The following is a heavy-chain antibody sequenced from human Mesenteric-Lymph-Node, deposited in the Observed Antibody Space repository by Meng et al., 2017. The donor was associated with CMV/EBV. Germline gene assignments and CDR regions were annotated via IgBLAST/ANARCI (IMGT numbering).Heavy chain of an antibody. V-gene: IGHV4-39*07. CDR1: GGSISSSSYY. D-gene: IGHD6-6*01. CDR2: IYYSGST. CDR3: ARDLGQYSSSSGYYYYGMDV. Sequence: SETLSLTCTVSGGSISSSSYYWGWIRQPPGKGLEWIGSIYYSGSTYYKPSLKSRVTISVDTSKNQFSLKLSSVTAADTAVYYCARDLGQYSSSSGYYYYGMDVWGQGTTVTSP. J-gene: IGHJ6*02.